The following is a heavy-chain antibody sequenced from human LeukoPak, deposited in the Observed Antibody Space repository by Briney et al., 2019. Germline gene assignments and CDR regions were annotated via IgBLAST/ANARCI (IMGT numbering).Heavy chain of an antibody. J-gene: IGHJ4*02. V-gene: IGHV1-2*02. CDR1: GYTFTGYY. CDR3: ARDPESNSGSYYFDY. Sequence: PGASVKVSCKASGYTFTGYYMHWVRQAPGQGLEWMGWINPNSGGTNYAQKFQGRVTMTRDTSISTAYMELSRLRSDDTAVYYCARDPESNSGSYYFDYWGQGTLVTVSS. D-gene: IGHD1-26*01. CDR2: INPNSGGT.